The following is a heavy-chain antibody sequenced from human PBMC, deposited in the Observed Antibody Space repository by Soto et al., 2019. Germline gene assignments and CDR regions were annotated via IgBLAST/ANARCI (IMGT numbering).Heavy chain of an antibody. CDR2: IIPIFGTA. D-gene: IGHD3-10*02. J-gene: IGHJ6*02. Sequence: GASVKVSCKASGSTFSSYAISWVRQAPGQGLEWMGGIIPIFGTANYAQKFQGRVTITADESTSTAYMELSSLRSEDTAVYYCATASKCSARLSCEYYYYGMDVWGQGATVTVSS. V-gene: IGHV1-69*13. CDR3: ATASKCSARLSCEYYYYGMDV. CDR1: GSTFSSYA.